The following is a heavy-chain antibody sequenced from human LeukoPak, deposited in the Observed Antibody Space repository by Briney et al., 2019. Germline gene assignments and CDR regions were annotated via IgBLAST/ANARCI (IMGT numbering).Heavy chain of an antibody. CDR1: GGSINSYY. CDR3: ARGLTGIVPAAIFYYYYYMDV. V-gene: IGHV4-59*01. J-gene: IGHJ6*03. Sequence: PSETLSLTCTVSGGSINSYYWSWIRQPPGKGLQWIGCIHYSGSTNYNPSLKSRVTISVDTSKNQFSLKLSSVTAADTAVYYCARGLTGIVPAAIFYYYYYMDVWGKGTTVTISS. D-gene: IGHD2-2*02. CDR2: IHYSGST.